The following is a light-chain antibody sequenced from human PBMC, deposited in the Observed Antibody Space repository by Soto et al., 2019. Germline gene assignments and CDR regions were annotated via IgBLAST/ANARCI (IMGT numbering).Light chain of an antibody. Sequence: EIVSTQSPVTLSLSPGERATLSCRASQSVSTYLAWYQQKPGQAPRLLIYDAFKRATGIPARFSGSGSGTDFTLTISSLEPEDFAVYYCQQRSNWPSTFGGGTKVEIK. CDR1: QSVSTY. J-gene: IGKJ4*01. V-gene: IGKV3-11*01. CDR3: QQRSNWPST. CDR2: DAF.